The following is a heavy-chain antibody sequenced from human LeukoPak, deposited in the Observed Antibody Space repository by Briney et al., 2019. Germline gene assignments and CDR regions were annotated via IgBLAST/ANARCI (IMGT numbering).Heavy chain of an antibody. CDR3: ARVDCSGGSCYGY. Sequence: SAKVSCKASGGTFSSYAISWVRQAPGQGLEWMGGIIPIFGTANYAQKFQGRVTITADESTSTAYMELSSLRSEDTAVYYCARVDCSGGSCYGYWGQGTLVTVSS. CDR1: GGTFSSYA. J-gene: IGHJ4*02. D-gene: IGHD2-15*01. CDR2: IIPIFGTA. V-gene: IGHV1-69*13.